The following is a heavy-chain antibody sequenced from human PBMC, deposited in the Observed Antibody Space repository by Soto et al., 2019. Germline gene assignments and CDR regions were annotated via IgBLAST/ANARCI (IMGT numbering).Heavy chain of an antibody. V-gene: IGHV3-23*01. J-gene: IGHJ5*02. CDR1: GFPFSSYA. Sequence: GGSLSLSCAASGFPFSSYAMSWVRQAPGKGLEWVSAISGSGGSTYYADSVKGRFTISRDNSKNTLYLQMNSLRAEDTAVYYCAKDRVESITIFGVPNWFDPWGQGTLVTVSS. CDR2: ISGSGGST. D-gene: IGHD3-3*01. CDR3: AKDRVESITIFGVPNWFDP.